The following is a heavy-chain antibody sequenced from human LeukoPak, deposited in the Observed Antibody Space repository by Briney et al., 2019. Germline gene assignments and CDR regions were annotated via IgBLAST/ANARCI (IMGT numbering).Heavy chain of an antibody. CDR1: GGSFSGYY. J-gene: IGHJ4*02. D-gene: IGHD2-15*01. CDR2: INHSGST. Sequence: PSETLSLTCAVYGGSFSGYYWSWIRQPPGKGLEWIGEINHSGSTNYNPSLKSRVTISVDTFKNQFSLKLSSVTAADTAVYYCARGRLVARVFDYWGQGTLVTVSS. CDR3: ARGRLVARVFDY. V-gene: IGHV4-34*01.